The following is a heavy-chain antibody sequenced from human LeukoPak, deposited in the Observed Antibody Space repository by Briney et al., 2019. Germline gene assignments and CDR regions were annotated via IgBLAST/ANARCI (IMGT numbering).Heavy chain of an antibody. CDR2: ISSSSSYI. J-gene: IGHJ4*02. CDR1: GFTFSSYA. CDR3: ARDGNYYGSGSYDY. Sequence: GGSLRLSCAASGFTFSSYAMSWVRQAPGKGLEWVSSISSSSSYIYYADSVKGRFTISRDNAKNSLYLQMNSLRAEDTAVYYCARDGNYYGSGSYDYWGQGTLVTVSS. V-gene: IGHV3-21*01. D-gene: IGHD3-10*01.